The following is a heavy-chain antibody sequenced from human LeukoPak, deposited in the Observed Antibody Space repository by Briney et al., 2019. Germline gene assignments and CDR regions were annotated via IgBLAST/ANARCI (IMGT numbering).Heavy chain of an antibody. CDR2: ISGSGGST. D-gene: IGHD3-22*01. CDR1: GFTFSSYA. CDR3: AKDSRYYDSSGYHYY. V-gene: IGHV3-23*01. J-gene: IGHJ4*02. Sequence: GGSLRLSCAASGFTFSSYAMSWVRQAPGKGLEWVSAISGSGGSTYYADSVKGRFTISRDNSKNTLYLQMNSLRAEDTAVYYCAKDSRYYDSSGYHYYWGQGTLVTVSS.